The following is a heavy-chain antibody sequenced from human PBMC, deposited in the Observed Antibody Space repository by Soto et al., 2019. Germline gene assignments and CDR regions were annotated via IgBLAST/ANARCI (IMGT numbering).Heavy chain of an antibody. CDR1: GYSFTSYW. Sequence: PGESLKISCKGSGYSFTSYWISWVRQMPGKGLEWMGRLDPSDSSTNYSPSFHGHVTISADKSISTASLQWSSLKASDTAMYYCAGPSDYGDFYWYFDLWGRGTLVTVS. D-gene: IGHD4-17*01. V-gene: IGHV5-10-1*01. CDR2: LDPSDSST. J-gene: IGHJ2*01. CDR3: AGPSDYGDFYWYFDL.